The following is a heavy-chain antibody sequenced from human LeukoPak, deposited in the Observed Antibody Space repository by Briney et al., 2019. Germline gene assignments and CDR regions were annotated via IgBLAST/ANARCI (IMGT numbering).Heavy chain of an antibody. Sequence: SDPTLVKPTQTLTLTCTFSGFSLSTSGVGVGWIRQPPGKALEWLALIYWDDDKRYSPSLKSRLTITKDTSKNQVVLTMTDMDPVDTATYYCAHSNRLLLFFDYWGQGTLVTVSS. CDR1: GFSLSTSGVG. V-gene: IGHV2-5*02. J-gene: IGHJ4*02. CDR2: IYWDDDK. D-gene: IGHD3-10*01. CDR3: AHSNRLLLFFDY.